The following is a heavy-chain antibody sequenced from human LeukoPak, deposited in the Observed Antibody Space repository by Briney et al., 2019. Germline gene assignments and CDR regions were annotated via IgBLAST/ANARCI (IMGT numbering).Heavy chain of an antibody. CDR1: GFTFNVHW. CDR3: GRDLNWYQIDF. Sequence: PGGSLRLSCAASGFTFNVHWMHWVRQVPGKGLVWVSRINTDGSRTDYADSVKGRFTIFRDNAKNTLYLQMNILRAEDTAVYFCGRDLNWYQIDFWGQGSLVTVSS. CDR2: INTDGSRT. V-gene: IGHV3-74*01. D-gene: IGHD1-20*01. J-gene: IGHJ4*02.